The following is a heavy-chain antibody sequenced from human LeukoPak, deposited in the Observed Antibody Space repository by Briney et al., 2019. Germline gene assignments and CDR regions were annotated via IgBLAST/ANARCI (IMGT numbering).Heavy chain of an antibody. Sequence: PGGSLRLSCAASGFTFSSYLMSWVRQAPGKGLEWVANIKQDGSEKYYVDSVKGRFTISRDNAKNSLYLQMNSLRAEDTAVYYCARDFGPQSPLRYFDWFRGRLFDYWGQGTLVTVSS. D-gene: IGHD3-9*01. CDR1: GFTFSSYL. CDR2: IKQDGSEK. V-gene: IGHV3-7*01. CDR3: ARDFGPQSPLRYFDWFRGRLFDY. J-gene: IGHJ4*02.